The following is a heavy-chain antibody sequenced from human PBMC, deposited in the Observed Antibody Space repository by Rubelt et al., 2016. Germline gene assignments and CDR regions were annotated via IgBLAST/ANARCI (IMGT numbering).Heavy chain of an antibody. D-gene: IGHD2-21*01. J-gene: IGHJ4*02. V-gene: IGHV1-3*01. CDR3: AREVMAISDY. Sequence: QVQLVQSGAEVKKPGASVKVSCKASGYTFTSYALHWVRQAPGQRLEWMGWFNAGNGNTKYAQQLQGRGTMTTDTSTSTAYMELRSLRSDDTAVYYCAREVMAISDYWGQGTLVTVSS. CDR2: FNAGNGNT. CDR1: GYTFTSYA.